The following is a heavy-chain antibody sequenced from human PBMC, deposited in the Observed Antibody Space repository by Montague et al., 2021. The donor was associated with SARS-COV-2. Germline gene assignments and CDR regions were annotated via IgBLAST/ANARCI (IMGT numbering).Heavy chain of an antibody. J-gene: IGHJ4*02. D-gene: IGHD2-2*01. CDR3: ARDMVVPAATEPFDY. CDR1: GFTFSSYW. V-gene: IGHV3-7*05. CDR2: IKQAGSEK. Sequence: SLRLSCAASGFTFSSYWMSWVRQAPGKGLEWVANIKQAGSEKYYVDSVKGRFTISRDNAKNSLYLQMNSLRAEDTAVYYCARDMVVPAATEPFDYWGQGTLVTVSS.